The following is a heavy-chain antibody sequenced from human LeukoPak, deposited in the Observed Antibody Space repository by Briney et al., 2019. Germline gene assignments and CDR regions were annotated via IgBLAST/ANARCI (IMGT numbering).Heavy chain of an antibody. V-gene: IGHV4-4*02. J-gene: IGHJ4*02. CDR1: GGSISSSNW. CDR3: ARGSELYYFDY. CDR2: IYYSGST. D-gene: IGHD1-7*01. Sequence: PSETLSLTCAVSGGSISSSNWWSWVRQPPGKGLEWIGYIYYSGSTNYNPSLKSRVTISVDTSKNQFSLKLSSVTAADTAVYYCARGSELYYFDYWGQGTLVTVSS.